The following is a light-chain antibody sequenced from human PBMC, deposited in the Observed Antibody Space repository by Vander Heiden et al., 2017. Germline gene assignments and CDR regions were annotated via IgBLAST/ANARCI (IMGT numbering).Light chain of an antibody. CDR3: QVWDASTEHGGVI. V-gene: IGLV3-21*02. CDR1: NMRSKS. CDR2: DHS. J-gene: IGLJ2*01. Sequence: SYVLTQPPSGSVAAGQTARISSGGNNMRSKSIHWYQQKPGQSPGLVVYDHSDRPSVIPERFSGSYSGNTATLTITMVEAGDEADYYCQVWDASTEHGGVIFGGGTTLTVL.